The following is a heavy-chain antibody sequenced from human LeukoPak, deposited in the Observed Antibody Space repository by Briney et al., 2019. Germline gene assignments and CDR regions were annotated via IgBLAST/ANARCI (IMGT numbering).Heavy chain of an antibody. J-gene: IGHJ6*03. CDR1: GFTFSSYA. CDR2: ISYDGSNK. D-gene: IGHD6-13*01. V-gene: IGHV3-30-3*01. Sequence: GGSLRLSCAASGFTFSSYAMHWVRQAPGKGLEWVAVISYDGSNKYYADSVKGRFTISRDNSKNTLYLQMNSLRAEDTAVYYCARGGGAAFYYYYMDVWGKGTTVTVSS. CDR3: ARGGGAAFYYYYMDV.